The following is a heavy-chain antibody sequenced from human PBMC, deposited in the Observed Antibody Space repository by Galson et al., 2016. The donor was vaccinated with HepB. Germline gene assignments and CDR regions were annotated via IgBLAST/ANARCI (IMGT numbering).Heavy chain of an antibody. CDR3: VRHKGGTMESL. CDR2: AYNGGSA. D-gene: IGHD1-1*01. CDR1: GASMTDYY. V-gene: IGHV4-39*01. Sequence: ETLSLTCSVSGASMTDYYWVWVRQPPGMGLEWIGTAYNGGSAFYSPSLKSRVAISVDTSNNQVSLTLSHVTAADTAVYYCVRHKGGTMESLWGQGTLVTVSS. J-gene: IGHJ4*02.